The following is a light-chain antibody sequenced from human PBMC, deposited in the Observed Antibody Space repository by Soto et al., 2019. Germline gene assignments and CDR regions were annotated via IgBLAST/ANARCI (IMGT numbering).Light chain of an antibody. CDR3: GAWDDSLNGLYV. CDR1: GSNIGSNT. V-gene: IGLV1-44*01. Sequence: QSVLPQPPSASGTPGQRVTVSCSGSGSNIGSNTVNWYQHLPGTAPKLLIFNNNQRPSGVPDRFSGSKSGTSASLAISGLQSEDEAYYYCGAWDDSLNGLYVFGSGTKVTVL. CDR2: NNN. J-gene: IGLJ1*01.